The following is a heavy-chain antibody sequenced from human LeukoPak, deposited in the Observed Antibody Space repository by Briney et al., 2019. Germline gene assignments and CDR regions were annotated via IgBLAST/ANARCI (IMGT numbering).Heavy chain of an antibody. CDR3: ARYIYGFFDY. CDR1: GFTFSGYW. CDR2: IKQDGSET. Sequence: GGSLRLSCAASGFTFSGYWMSWVRQAPGKGLEWVANIKQDGSETYYVDSVKGRFTISRDNSLYLQMSSLRAEDTAVYYCARYIYGFFDYWGQGTLVTVSS. V-gene: IGHV3-7*02. J-gene: IGHJ4*02. D-gene: IGHD5-24*01.